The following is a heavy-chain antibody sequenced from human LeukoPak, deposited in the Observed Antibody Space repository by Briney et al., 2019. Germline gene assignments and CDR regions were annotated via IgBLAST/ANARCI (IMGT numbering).Heavy chain of an antibody. CDR3: ARDSFGFGEN. V-gene: IGHV4-38-2*02. Sequence: SETLSLTCTVSGYSINSGYYWGWIRQPPGKGLEWIGSIYHSGSTYYNPSLKSRVTISVDTSKNQFSLKLSSVTAADTAVYYCARDSFGFGENWGQGTLVTVPS. CDR1: GYSINSGYY. D-gene: IGHD3-10*01. CDR2: IYHSGST. J-gene: IGHJ4*02.